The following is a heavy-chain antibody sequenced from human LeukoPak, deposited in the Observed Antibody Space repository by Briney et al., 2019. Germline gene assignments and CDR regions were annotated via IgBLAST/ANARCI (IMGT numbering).Heavy chain of an antibody. J-gene: IGHJ6*02. Sequence: PSETLSLTCAVSGGSISSGGYSWSWIRQPPGKGLEWIGYIYHSGSTYYNPSLKSRVTMSVDTSKDQFSLKLSSVTAADTAVYYCARLGHPNDLYSSSSSNTLYYYYYGMDVWGQGTTVTVSS. CDR1: GGSISSGGYS. CDR3: ARLGHPNDLYSSSSSNTLYYYYYGMDV. D-gene: IGHD6-6*01. V-gene: IGHV4-30-2*01. CDR2: IYHSGST.